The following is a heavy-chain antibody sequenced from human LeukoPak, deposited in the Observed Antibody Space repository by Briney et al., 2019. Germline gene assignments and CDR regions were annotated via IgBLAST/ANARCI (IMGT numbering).Heavy chain of an antibody. CDR1: GGSISSYY. V-gene: IGHV4-4*07. CDR3: ARDVYAGGAVYWFDP. Sequence: PSETLSLTCTVSGGSISSYYWSWIRQPAGKGLEWIGRIYTSGSTNYNPSLKSRVTISVDTSKNQFSLNLSSVTAADTAVYYCARDVYAGGAVYWFDPWGQGTLVTVSS. D-gene: IGHD3-16*01. CDR2: IYTSGST. J-gene: IGHJ5*02.